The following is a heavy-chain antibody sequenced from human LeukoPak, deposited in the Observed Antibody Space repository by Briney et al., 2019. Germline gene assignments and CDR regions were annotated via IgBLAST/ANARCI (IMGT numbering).Heavy chain of an antibody. D-gene: IGHD1-26*01. CDR1: GYSFTLYA. Sequence: ASVKVSCKASGYSFTLYAMNWVRQAPGQGLEWMGGIIPIFGTANYAQKFQGRVTITADKSTSTAYMELSSLRSEDTAVYYCARESGSYFWWGQGTLVTVSS. CDR3: ARESGSYFW. V-gene: IGHV1-69*06. CDR2: IIPIFGTA. J-gene: IGHJ4*02.